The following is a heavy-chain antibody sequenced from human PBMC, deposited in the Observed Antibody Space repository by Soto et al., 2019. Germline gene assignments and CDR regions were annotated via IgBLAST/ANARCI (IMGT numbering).Heavy chain of an antibody. Sequence: QVQLQQWGAGLLKPSETLSLTCAVYGGSFSGYYWSWIRQPPGKGLEWIGEINHSGSTNYNPSLNSLVTISVDTSKNQFTLKLSSVTAADTAVYYCASADYDFWSGYPTFDYWGQGTLVTVSS. J-gene: IGHJ4*02. CDR2: INHSGST. CDR3: ASADYDFWSGYPTFDY. D-gene: IGHD3-3*01. V-gene: IGHV4-34*01. CDR1: GGSFSGYY.